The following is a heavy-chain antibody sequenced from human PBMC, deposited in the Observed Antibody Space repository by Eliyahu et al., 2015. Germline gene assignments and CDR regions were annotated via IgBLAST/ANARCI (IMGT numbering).Heavy chain of an antibody. CDR3: ARGLIIPQDYYNFYYMDV. Sequence: QVQLQQWGAGLLKPSETLSLTCAVYGGSFSXYYWNWIRQPPGKGLEWIGEINHSASTNYNPSXKXRVTISVDTSNNQFSLKLSSVTAADTAVYYCARGLIIPQDYYNFYYMDVWGKGATVTVSS. CDR2: INHSAST. D-gene: IGHD3-3*01. CDR1: GGSFSXYY. J-gene: IGHJ6*03. V-gene: IGHV4-34*01.